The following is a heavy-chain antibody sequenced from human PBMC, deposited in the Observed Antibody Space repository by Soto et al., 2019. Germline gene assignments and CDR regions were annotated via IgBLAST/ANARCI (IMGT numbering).Heavy chain of an antibody. D-gene: IGHD2-15*01. Sequence: QVQLVQSGTEVKKPGSSVKVSCKASGGSLSTNPISWVRQAPGQGLEWMGGTGSGTGPGNHAQKFQGRLTVTADKSTSTVYMELTNLSADDTDVYYCARRDSGGVYRFFDSWGQGTLVTVSS. V-gene: IGHV1-69*06. CDR2: TGSGTGPG. J-gene: IGHJ5*01. CDR1: GGSLSTNP. CDR3: ARRDSGGVYRFFDS.